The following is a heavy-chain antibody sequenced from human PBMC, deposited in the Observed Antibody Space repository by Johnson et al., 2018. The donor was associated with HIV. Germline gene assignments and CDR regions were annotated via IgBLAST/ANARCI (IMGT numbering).Heavy chain of an antibody. V-gene: IGHV3-9*01. CDR3: ARVQLERRNPRGSAAFDI. CDR1: GFRFDDYA. J-gene: IGHJ3*02. CDR2: ISWNSGSI. Sequence: VQLVESGGGLVKPGGSLRLSCAVAGFRFDDYAMHWVRQAPGKGLEWVSGISWNSGSIGYADSVKGRFTISRDSSKNTLYLEMNTLRPEDTAMYYCARVQLERRNPRGSAAFDIWGQGTMVAVSS. D-gene: IGHD1-1*01.